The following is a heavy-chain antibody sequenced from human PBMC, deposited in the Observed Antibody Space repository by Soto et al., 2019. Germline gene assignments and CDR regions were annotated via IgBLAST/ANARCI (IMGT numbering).Heavy chain of an antibody. CDR2: INHSGSI. CDR1: GGSFSAYY. J-gene: IGHJ4*02. Sequence: PSETLSLTCAVSGGSFSAYYWSWIRQSPGKGLEWIGEINHSGSINYSPSLKSRLTISVDTSKNQFSLKLSSVTAADTAVYYCATVIAEAVSAFDYWRQGSIVTVP. D-gene: IGHD6-19*01. V-gene: IGHV4-34*01. CDR3: ATVIAEAVSAFDY.